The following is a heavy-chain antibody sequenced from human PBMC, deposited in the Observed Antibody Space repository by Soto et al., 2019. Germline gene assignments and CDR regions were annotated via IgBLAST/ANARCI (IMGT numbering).Heavy chain of an antibody. D-gene: IGHD7-27*01. CDR1: GYTFTSYD. CDR3: AGSPLNWGFDY. Sequence: QVQLVQSGAEVKKPGASVKVSCKASGYTFTSYDINWVRQATGQGFEWMGWMNPNSGNKGYAQKFQGRVTMTRDTSIPSAYMDLSILRSEDTAVYYCAGSPLNWGFDYLGLGTLVAVSS. V-gene: IGHV1-8*01. J-gene: IGHJ4*02. CDR2: MNPNSGNK.